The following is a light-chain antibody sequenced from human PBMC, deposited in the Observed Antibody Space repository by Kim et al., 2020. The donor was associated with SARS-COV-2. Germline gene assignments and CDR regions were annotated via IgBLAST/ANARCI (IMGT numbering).Light chain of an antibody. CDR1: QSISSW. CDR3: QQYDSYWT. J-gene: IGKJ1*01. V-gene: IGKV1-5*03. CDR2: KAS. Sequence: SAAVGDRVTITCRASQSISSWLAWYQQKPGKAPNLLIYKASTLESGVPSRFSGSGSGTEFTLTISSLQPDDFATYYCQQYDSYWTFGQGTKVEIK.